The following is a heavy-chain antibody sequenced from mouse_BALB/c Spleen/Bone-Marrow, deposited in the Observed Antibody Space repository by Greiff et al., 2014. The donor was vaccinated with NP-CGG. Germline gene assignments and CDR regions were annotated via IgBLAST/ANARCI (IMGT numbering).Heavy chain of an antibody. J-gene: IGHJ2*01. D-gene: IGHD1-1*01. CDR1: GYTFTAYA. CDR2: ISTYSGNT. Sequence: VQLQQSGPELVRPGVSVKLSCKGSGYTFTAYAMHWVKRSHAKSLEWIGLISTYSGNTHYNQNFKGKATMTVDKSSSTAYMELARLTPEDSAIYYCARNFYGSSYFDYWGQGTTLTVSS. V-gene: IGHV1-67*01. CDR3: ARNFYGSSYFDY.